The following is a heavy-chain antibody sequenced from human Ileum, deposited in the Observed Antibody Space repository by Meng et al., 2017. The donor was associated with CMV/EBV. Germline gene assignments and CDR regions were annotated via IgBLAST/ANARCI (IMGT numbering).Heavy chain of an antibody. J-gene: IGHJ4*02. Sequence: GSLRLSCTVSGGSISSSSYYWGWIRQPPGKGLEWIGSIYYSGSTYYNPSLKSRVTISVDTSKNQFSLKLSSVTAADTAVYYCARESKYQLLNGAYFDYWGQGTLVTGAS. D-gene: IGHD2-2*01. V-gene: IGHV4-39*07. CDR1: GGSISSSSYY. CDR2: IYYSGST. CDR3: ARESKYQLLNGAYFDY.